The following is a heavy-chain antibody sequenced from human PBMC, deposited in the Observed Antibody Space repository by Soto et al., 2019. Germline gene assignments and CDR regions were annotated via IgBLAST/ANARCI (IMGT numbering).Heavy chain of an antibody. CDR2: IYYSGST. D-gene: IGHD2-2*01. CDR3: ASSGYCSSTSCYEGWYYFDY. CDR1: GGSISSGGYY. V-gene: IGHV4-31*03. J-gene: IGHJ4*02. Sequence: PSETLSLTCTVSGGSISSGGYYWSWIRQHPGKGLEWIGYIYYSGSTYYNPSLKSRVTISVDTSKNQFSLKLSSVTAADTAVYYCASSGYCSSTSCYEGWYYFDYWGQGTLVTVSS.